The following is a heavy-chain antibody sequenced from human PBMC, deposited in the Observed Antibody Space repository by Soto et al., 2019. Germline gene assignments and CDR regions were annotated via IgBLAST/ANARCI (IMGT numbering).Heavy chain of an antibody. J-gene: IGHJ5*02. V-gene: IGHV4-30-4*01. CDR3: ARASRSGWYGGGWFDP. CDR2: IYYSGST. Sequence: SETLSLTCTVSGGSISSGDYYWSWIRQPPGKGLEWIGYIYYSGSTYYNPSLKSRVTISVDTSKNQFSLKLSSVTAADTAVYYCARASRSGWYGGGWFDPWGQGTLVTVS. D-gene: IGHD6-19*01. CDR1: GGSISSGDYY.